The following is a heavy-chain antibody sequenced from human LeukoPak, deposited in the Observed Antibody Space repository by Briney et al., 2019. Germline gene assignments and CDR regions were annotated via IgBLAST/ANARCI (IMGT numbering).Heavy chain of an antibody. V-gene: IGHV3-23*01. Sequence: PGGSLRHSCAASGFTFSSYAMSWVRQAPGKGLEWVSAISGSGGSTYYADSVQGRFTISRDNSKNTLYLQMNSLRAEDTAVYYCAKEGFKYDSSGYYFYYGMDVWGQGTTVTVSS. CDR2: ISGSGGST. D-gene: IGHD3-22*01. CDR1: GFTFSSYA. CDR3: AKEGFKYDSSGYYFYYGMDV. J-gene: IGHJ6*02.